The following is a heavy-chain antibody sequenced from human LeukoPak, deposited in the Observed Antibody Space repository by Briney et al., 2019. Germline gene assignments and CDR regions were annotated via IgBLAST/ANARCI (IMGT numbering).Heavy chain of an antibody. Sequence: SETLSLTCTVSGGSISSSSYYWGWIRQPPGKGLEWIGSIDYSGSTNYNPSLKSRVTISVVTSKNQFSLKLSSVTAADTAVYYCARADYSSTWSHDYYYMDVWGKGTTVTVSS. D-gene: IGHD6-13*01. CDR1: GGSISSSSYY. CDR3: ARADYSSTWSHDYYYMDV. CDR2: IDYSGST. J-gene: IGHJ6*03. V-gene: IGHV4-39*07.